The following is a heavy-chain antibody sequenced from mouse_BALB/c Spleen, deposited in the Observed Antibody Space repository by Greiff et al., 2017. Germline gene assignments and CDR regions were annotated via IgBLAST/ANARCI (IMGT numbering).Heavy chain of an antibody. CDR1: GYTFTTYP. D-gene: IGHD1-2*01. J-gene: IGHJ3*01. CDR3: ARGGTTAQFAY. Sequence: QVHVKQSGAELVKPGASVKMSCKAFGYTFTTYPIEWMKQNHGKSLEWIGNFHPYNDDTKYNEKFKGKAKLTVEKSSSTVYLELIRLTSDDSAVYYCARGGTTAQFAYWGQGTLVTVAA. V-gene: IGHV1-47*01. CDR2: FHPYNDDT.